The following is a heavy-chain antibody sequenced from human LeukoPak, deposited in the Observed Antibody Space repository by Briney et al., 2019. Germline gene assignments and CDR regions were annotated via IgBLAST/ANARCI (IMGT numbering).Heavy chain of an antibody. Sequence: GGSLRLSCAASGFTFRSYAMSWVRQAPGKGLEWVSATSSSGGSTYYAVSVKGRFTISRDNSNNTLYLQMNGLRAEDTAAYYCARDRAYCDGGSCFFDYWGQGILVTVSS. CDR3: ARDRAYCDGGSCFFDY. CDR2: TSSSGGST. D-gene: IGHD2-15*01. CDR1: GFTFRSYA. V-gene: IGHV3-23*01. J-gene: IGHJ4*02.